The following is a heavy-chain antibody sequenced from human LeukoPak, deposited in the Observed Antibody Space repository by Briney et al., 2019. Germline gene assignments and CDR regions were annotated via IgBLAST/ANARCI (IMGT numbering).Heavy chain of an antibody. J-gene: IGHJ6*03. CDR3: ARDKSSGPRDYYYYMDV. D-gene: IGHD1-26*01. Sequence: SETLSLTCTVSGGSISSYYWSWIRQPPGKGLEWIGYIYYSGSTNYNPSLKSRVTISVDTSKNQFSLKLSSVTAADTAVYYCARDKSSGPRDYYYYMDVWGKGTTVTVPS. CDR2: IYYSGST. CDR1: GGSISSYY. V-gene: IGHV4-59*01.